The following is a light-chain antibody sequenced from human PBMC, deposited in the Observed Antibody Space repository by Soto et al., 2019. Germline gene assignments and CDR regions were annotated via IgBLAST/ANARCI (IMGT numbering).Light chain of an antibody. V-gene: IGKV1-5*03. CDR2: KAS. CDR3: QHYNSYSEA. CDR1: QTISSW. J-gene: IGKJ1*01. Sequence: DIQMTQSPSTLSGYVGDRVTITCRASQTISSWLAWYQQKPGKAPKLLIYKASTLKSGVPSRFSGSGSGTEFTLTISSLQPDDFATYYYQHYNSYSEAFGQGTNVDIK.